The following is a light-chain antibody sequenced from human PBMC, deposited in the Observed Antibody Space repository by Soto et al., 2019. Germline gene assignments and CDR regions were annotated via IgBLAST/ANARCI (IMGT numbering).Light chain of an antibody. CDR3: SSYTSSSTT. CDR1: SSDVGGYNY. J-gene: IGLJ1*01. V-gene: IGLV2-14*01. CDR2: EVS. Sequence: QSALTQPASVSGSPGQSITISCTGTSSDVGGYNYVSWYQQHPAKAPQLMIYEVSNRPSGVSNRFSGSKSGNTASLTISGLQAEDEADYYCSSYTSSSTTFGTGTKVTVL.